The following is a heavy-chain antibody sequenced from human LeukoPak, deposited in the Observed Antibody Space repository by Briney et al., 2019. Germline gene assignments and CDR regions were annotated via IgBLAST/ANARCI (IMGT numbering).Heavy chain of an antibody. CDR1: RFTFSTYG. Sequence: GGSLRLSCAASRFTFSTYGMHWVRQAPGKGLEWVAFIRYDGSNKYYTDSVKGRFTISRDNSKNTLYLQMNSLSPEDTAVYYCAKELKPMIVVADLFDYWGQGTLVTVSS. D-gene: IGHD3-22*01. V-gene: IGHV3-30*02. CDR2: IRYDGSNK. CDR3: AKELKPMIVVADLFDY. J-gene: IGHJ4*02.